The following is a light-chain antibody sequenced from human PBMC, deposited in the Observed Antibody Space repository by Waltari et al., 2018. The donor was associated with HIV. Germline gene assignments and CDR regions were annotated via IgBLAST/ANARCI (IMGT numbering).Light chain of an antibody. J-gene: IGKJ4*01. CDR1: QSISSY. Sequence: DIQMTQSPSSLSASVGDRVTITCRASQSISSYLNWYQQKPGKAPKLLIYAASNLQSGVPSRFSGSGSGTDFTLTISSLQPEDFATYYCQQSYSTPLTFGGGTKVET. CDR3: QQSYSTPLT. V-gene: IGKV1-39*01. CDR2: AAS.